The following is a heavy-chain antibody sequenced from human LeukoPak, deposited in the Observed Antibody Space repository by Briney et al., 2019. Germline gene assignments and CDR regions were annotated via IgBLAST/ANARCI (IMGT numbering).Heavy chain of an antibody. CDR1: GGSISPFY. J-gene: IGHJ3*02. Sequence: SSETLSLTCTVSGGSISPFYWNWIRQPPGKGLEWIGYIYYTGGTSYSPSLNSRATISVDTSKNQISLKLNSVTAADTTVYCARGRIVVANTGAFDIWGQGTMVPVSS. CDR3: ARGRIVVANTGAFDI. CDR2: IYYTGGT. V-gene: IGHV4-59*12. D-gene: IGHD3-22*01.